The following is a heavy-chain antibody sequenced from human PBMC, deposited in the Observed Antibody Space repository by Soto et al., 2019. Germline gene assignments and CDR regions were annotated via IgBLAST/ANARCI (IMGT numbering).Heavy chain of an antibody. Sequence: EVQLVESGGGLIQPGGSLRLSCAVSGFTVSNNYMSWVRQAPGKGLEGVSVIYSGGYTAYGDSVKGRFTISRDNSKNTLYLQKKSSGAAGRAVFYWARQPGGGGYWGQGTLVTVSS. V-gene: IGHV3-53*01. J-gene: IGHJ4*02. CDR2: IYSGGYT. CDR1: GFTVSNNY. CDR3: ARQPGGGGY. D-gene: IGHD3-10*01.